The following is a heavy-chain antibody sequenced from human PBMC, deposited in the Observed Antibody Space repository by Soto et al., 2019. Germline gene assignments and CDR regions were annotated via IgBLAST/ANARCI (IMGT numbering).Heavy chain of an antibody. CDR1: GYTFTSYG. D-gene: IGHD3-22*01. CDR3: ARDHSPYYYASSGYWSNSFDP. J-gene: IGHJ5*02. CDR2: ISAYNGNT. V-gene: IGHV1-18*01. Sequence: GASVKVSCKASGYTFTSYGISWVRQAPGQGLEWMGWISAYNGNTNYAQKLQGRVTMTTDTSTSTAYMELTSLRSDDTAIYFCARDHSPYYYASSGYWSNSFDPWGQGTQVTVS.